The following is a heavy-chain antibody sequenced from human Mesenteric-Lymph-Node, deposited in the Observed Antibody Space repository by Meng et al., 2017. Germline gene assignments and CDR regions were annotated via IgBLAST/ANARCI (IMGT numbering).Heavy chain of an antibody. Sequence: EVQLVGSGGGLVLPGGSLRLSCAASGFSFSNYWMHWVRQAPGKGLVWVSFINTDGSNTAYADSVKGRFTISRDNAKNTLYLQMNSLRVEDTAIYYCADITAGFWGQGTLVTVSS. CDR2: INTDGSNT. D-gene: IGHD3-10*01. J-gene: IGHJ4*02. CDR1: GFSFSNYW. CDR3: ADITAGF. V-gene: IGHV3-74*01.